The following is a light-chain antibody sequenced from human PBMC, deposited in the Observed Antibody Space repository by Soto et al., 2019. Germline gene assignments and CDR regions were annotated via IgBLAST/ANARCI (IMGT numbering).Light chain of an antibody. J-gene: IGKJ5*01. CDR1: PSVSSSY. V-gene: IGKV3-20*01. CDR3: QQYGSSTIT. CDR2: GAS. Sequence: EIVLTQSPGSLSLSPGERATLSYRASPSVSSSYLAWYQQKPGQAPRLLIYGASSRATGIPDRFSGSGSGTDFTLTISRLEPEDFAVYDCQQYGSSTITVGQGTRLEIK.